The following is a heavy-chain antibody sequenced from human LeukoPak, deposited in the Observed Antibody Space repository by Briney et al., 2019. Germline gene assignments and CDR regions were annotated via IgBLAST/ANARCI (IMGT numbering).Heavy chain of an antibody. D-gene: IGHD2-15*01. J-gene: IGHJ5*02. Sequence: SETLSLTCTVSGGSISSHYWSWIRQPPGKGLEWIGYIYYSGSTNYNPSLKSRVTMSVDTSKNQFSLKLSSVTAADTAVYYCARDYYSSPSGRADWFDPWGQGTLVTVSS. V-gene: IGHV4-59*11. CDR3: ARDYYSSPSGRADWFDP. CDR1: GGSISSHY. CDR2: IYYSGST.